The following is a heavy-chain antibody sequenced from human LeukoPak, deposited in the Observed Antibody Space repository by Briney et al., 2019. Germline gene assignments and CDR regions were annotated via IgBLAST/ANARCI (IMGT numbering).Heavy chain of an antibody. D-gene: IGHD3-16*01. CDR1: GGPISSNDHF. CDR2: IFYTGST. Sequence: PSETLSLTCTVSGGPISSNDHFWGWIRQPPGKELEWIANIFYTGSTFYNPSLKSRVTISVDTSKNQFSLKLSSVTAADTAVYYCARGGYVSPYYFDYWGQGTLVTVSS. V-gene: IGHV4-39*07. CDR3: ARGGYVSPYYFDY. J-gene: IGHJ4*02.